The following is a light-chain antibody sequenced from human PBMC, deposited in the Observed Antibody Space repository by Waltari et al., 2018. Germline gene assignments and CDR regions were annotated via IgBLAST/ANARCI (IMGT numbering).Light chain of an antibody. CDR2: KDT. CDR3: QSADGTTNSVV. Sequence: SFALTQPPSVSVSPGQTARIPRSPEELSKNHAYWYQQKPGQAPVLVIYKDTERPAGIPERLSGSSSGTTVTLTISGVQAEDEADYFCQSADGTTNSVVFGGGTKLTVL. J-gene: IGLJ2*01. CDR1: ELSKNH. V-gene: IGLV3-25*03.